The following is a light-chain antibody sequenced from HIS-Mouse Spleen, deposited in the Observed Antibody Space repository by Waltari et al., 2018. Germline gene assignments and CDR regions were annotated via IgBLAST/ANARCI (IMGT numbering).Light chain of an antibody. Sequence: QSALTSPASVSGSPGPSISVSSPGTSRDVWSYNLLSLYQQHPGKAPKLMIYEGSKRPSGVSNRFSGSKSGNTASLTISGLQAEDEADYYCCSYAGSSTFVVFGGGTKLTVL. J-gene: IGLJ2*01. CDR1: SRDVWSYNL. CDR2: EGS. CDR3: CSYAGSSTFVV. V-gene: IGLV2-23*03.